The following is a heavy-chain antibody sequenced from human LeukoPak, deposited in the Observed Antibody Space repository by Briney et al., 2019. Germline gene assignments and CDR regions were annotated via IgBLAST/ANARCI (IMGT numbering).Heavy chain of an antibody. V-gene: IGHV3-74*01. D-gene: IGHD6-13*01. CDR3: AKSQRAAAGTLDV. CDR2: INSDGQRT. Sequence: GGSLRLSCAASGFTFSNYWMHWVRQPPGKGLVWVSRINSDGQRTHYADSVKGRFTISRDNAKNSLYLQMNSLRAEDTALYYCAKSQRAAAGTLDVWGQGTTVTVSS. J-gene: IGHJ6*02. CDR1: GFTFSNYW.